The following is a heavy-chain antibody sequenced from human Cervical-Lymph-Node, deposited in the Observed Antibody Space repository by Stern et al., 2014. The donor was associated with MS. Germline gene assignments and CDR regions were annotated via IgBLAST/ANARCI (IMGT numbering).Heavy chain of an antibody. D-gene: IGHD3-10*01. CDR2: ISHSGST. V-gene: IGHV4-59*01. CDR3: ARDKSGTYWTFDL. Sequence: QVQLQESGPGLVKPSETLSLTCTVSGGSLSSSYWSWIRQSPGKGLEWIGYISHSGSTTNNPSLKGRATVSLDTSKNQFSLRLSSVTAADTALYYCARDKSGTYWTFDLWGHGTMVTVSS. CDR1: GGSLSSSY. J-gene: IGHJ3*01.